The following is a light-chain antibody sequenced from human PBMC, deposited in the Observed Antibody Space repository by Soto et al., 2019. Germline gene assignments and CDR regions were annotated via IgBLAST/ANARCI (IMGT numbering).Light chain of an antibody. Sequence: EIVMTQSPATLSVSPGERATLSCRASQSVSYNLAWYQQKPGQAPRLLISGASTRATGIPARFSGSGSGTEFTLTISSLQSEDFAVYYCQQYNNWPPLTFGGGTKVEIK. J-gene: IGKJ4*01. CDR2: GAS. CDR1: QSVSYN. V-gene: IGKV3-15*01. CDR3: QQYNNWPPLT.